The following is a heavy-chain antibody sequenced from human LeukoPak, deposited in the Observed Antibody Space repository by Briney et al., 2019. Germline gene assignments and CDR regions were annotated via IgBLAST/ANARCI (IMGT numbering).Heavy chain of an antibody. CDR1: GFTFSSYA. D-gene: IGHD6-19*01. Sequence: GRSLRLSCAASGFTFSSYAMHWVREAPGKGLEWGAVISYDGSNKYYADSVKGRFTISRDNSKNTLYLQMNSLRAEDTAVYYCARDIEAVAGTYLFDYWGQGTLVTVSS. CDR2: ISYDGSNK. V-gene: IGHV3-30*04. J-gene: IGHJ4*02. CDR3: ARDIEAVAGTYLFDY.